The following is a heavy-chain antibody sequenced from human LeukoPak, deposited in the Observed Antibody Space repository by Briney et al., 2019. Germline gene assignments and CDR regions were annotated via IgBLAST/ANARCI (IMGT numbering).Heavy chain of an antibody. Sequence: PSETLSLTCAVYGGSFSGYYWSWIRQPPGKGLEWIGEINHSGSTNYNPSLKSRVTISVDTSKNQFSLKLSSVTAADMAVYYCAGQPDIVVVPAAPRGYFDYWGQGTLVTVSS. D-gene: IGHD2-2*01. J-gene: IGHJ4*02. CDR2: INHSGST. V-gene: IGHV4-34*01. CDR3: AGQPDIVVVPAAPRGYFDY. CDR1: GGSFSGYY.